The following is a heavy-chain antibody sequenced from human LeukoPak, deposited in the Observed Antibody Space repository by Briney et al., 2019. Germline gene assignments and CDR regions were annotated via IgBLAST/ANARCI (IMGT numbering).Heavy chain of an antibody. CDR3: ARGIDGQQLDY. Sequence: SETLSLTCAVCGGSFSGYYWSWIRQPPGKGLEWIGEINHSGSTNYNPSLKSRVTISVDTSKNQFSLKLSSVTAADTAVYYCARGIDGQQLDYWGQGTLVTVSS. CDR2: INHSGST. V-gene: IGHV4-34*01. D-gene: IGHD6-13*01. CDR1: GGSFSGYY. J-gene: IGHJ4*02.